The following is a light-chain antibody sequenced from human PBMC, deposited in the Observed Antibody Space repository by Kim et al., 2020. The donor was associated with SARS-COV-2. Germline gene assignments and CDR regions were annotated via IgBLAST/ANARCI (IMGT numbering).Light chain of an antibody. Sequence: VGDRFTITCRASQSVGTWLAWFQQKPGKAPKLLIYKTSSLQSGVPSRFSGSGSGTEFTLTIGSLQPDDFATYYCQQYNDYSPSWTFGQGTKVDIK. CDR3: QQYNDYSPSWT. V-gene: IGKV1-5*03. CDR1: QSVGTW. J-gene: IGKJ1*01. CDR2: KTS.